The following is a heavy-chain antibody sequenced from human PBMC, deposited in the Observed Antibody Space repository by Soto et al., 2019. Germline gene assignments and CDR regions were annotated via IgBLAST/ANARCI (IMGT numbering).Heavy chain of an antibody. CDR3: ARHPRDDYNYVGSGIFDS. D-gene: IGHD4-4*01. CDR1: GGSISSRTVW. V-gene: IGHV4-39*01. Sequence: QLQLQESGPGLVKPSETLSLTCSVSGGSISSRTVWWAWIRQPPGKGLEWMGDMYYSGSSYSSPSLKSRPTLAVETSKNQLSLKLNSVTAADTAVYYWARHPRDDYNYVGSGIFDSGGQGTWVPASS. J-gene: IGHJ4*02. CDR2: MYYSGSS.